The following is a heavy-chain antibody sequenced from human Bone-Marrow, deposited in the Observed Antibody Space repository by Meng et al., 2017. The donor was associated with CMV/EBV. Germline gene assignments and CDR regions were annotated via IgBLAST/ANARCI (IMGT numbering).Heavy chain of an antibody. D-gene: IGHD1-26*01. CDR2: ISYDGSNK. CDR1: GFTFSSYA. J-gene: IGHJ4*02. V-gene: IGHV3-30*04. CDR3: ATEDRGSYLQLSY. Sequence: GESLKISCAASGFTFSSYAMHWVRQAPGKGLEWVAVISYDGSNKYYADSVKGRFTISRDNSKNTLYLQMNSLRAEDTAVYYCATEDRGSYLQLSYWGQGTLVTVSS.